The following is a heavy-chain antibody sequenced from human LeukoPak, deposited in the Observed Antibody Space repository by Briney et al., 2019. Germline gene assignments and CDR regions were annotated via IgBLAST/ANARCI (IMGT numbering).Heavy chain of an antibody. CDR1: GGSISSYY. V-gene: IGHV4-59*01. J-gene: IGHJ6*02. Sequence: SETLSLTCTVSGGSISSYYWSWIRQPPGKGLEWIGNIYYSGSTNYNPSLKSRVTISVDTSKNQFSLKLSSVTAADTAAYYCARDRAVAGRYYYGMDVWGQGTTVTVSS. CDR2: IYYSGST. D-gene: IGHD6-19*01. CDR3: ARDRAVAGRYYYGMDV.